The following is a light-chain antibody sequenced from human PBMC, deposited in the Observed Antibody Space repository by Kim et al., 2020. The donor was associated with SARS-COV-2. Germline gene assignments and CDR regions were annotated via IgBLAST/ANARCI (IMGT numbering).Light chain of an antibody. Sequence: IQLTQSPSTLSASIGDRITITCRASQSVNTWLSWLQPKPGAVPTLLIYDASTLRRGVPSRFSASGSGTEFTLTITSVRAEDVGTYYCHHYSTNPLTFGQGTRLEIK. CDR3: HHYSTNPLT. J-gene: IGKJ5*01. V-gene: IGKV1-5*01. CDR1: QSVNTW. CDR2: DAS.